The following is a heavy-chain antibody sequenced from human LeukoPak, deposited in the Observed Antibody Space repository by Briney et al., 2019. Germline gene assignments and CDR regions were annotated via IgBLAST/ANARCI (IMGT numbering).Heavy chain of an antibody. J-gene: IGHJ6*02. CDR2: ISAYNGNT. CDR3: ARDPWFGVVDHGMDV. CDR1: GYTFTSYG. D-gene: IGHD3-3*01. Sequence: ASVKVSCKASGYTFTSYGISWVRQAPGQGLEWMGWISAYNGNTNYAQKLQGRVTMTTDTSTSTAYMELRSLRSDDTAVYYCARDPWFGVVDHGMDVWGQGTTVTVSS. V-gene: IGHV1-18*01.